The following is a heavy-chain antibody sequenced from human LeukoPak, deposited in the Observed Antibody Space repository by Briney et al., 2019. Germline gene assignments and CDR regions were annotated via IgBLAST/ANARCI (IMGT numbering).Heavy chain of an antibody. V-gene: IGHV1-69*05. CDR3: ARDAVTDSSSWYYFDY. CDR2: IIPIFGTA. J-gene: IGHJ4*02. D-gene: IGHD6-13*01. Sequence: ASVKVSCKASGGTFSSYAISWVRQAPGQGLEWMGGIIPIFGTANYAQKFQGRVTITTDESTSTAYMELSSLRSEDTAVYYCARDAVTDSSSWYYFDYWGQGTLVTVSS. CDR1: GGTFSSYA.